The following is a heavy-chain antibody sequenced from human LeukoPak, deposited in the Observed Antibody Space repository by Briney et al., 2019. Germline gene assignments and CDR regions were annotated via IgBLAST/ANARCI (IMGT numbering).Heavy chain of an antibody. J-gene: IGHJ6*02. Sequence: ASVKVSCKASGYTFTGYYMHWVRQAPGQGLEWMGWINPNSGGTNYAQKFQGRVTMTRDTSISTAYMELSRLRSDDTAVYYCASGYSNYYYYYGMDVWGQGTLVTVSS. V-gene: IGHV1-2*02. CDR3: ASGYSNYYYYYGMDV. D-gene: IGHD4-11*01. CDR1: GYTFTGYY. CDR2: INPNSGGT.